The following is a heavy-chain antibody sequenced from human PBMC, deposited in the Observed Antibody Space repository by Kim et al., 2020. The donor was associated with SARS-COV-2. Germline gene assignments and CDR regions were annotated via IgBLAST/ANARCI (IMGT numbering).Heavy chain of an antibody. D-gene: IGHD3-10*01. CDR3: ARHVALVRGVAEYYFDY. J-gene: IGHJ4*02. Sequence: LKSRVTQSVETSKNQFSLQLSSVTAADTAVYYCARHVALVRGVAEYYFDYWGQGTLVTVSS. V-gene: IGHV4-59*08.